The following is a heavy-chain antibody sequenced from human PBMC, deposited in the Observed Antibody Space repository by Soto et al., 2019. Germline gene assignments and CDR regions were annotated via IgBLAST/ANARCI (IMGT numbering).Heavy chain of an antibody. D-gene: IGHD3-22*01. V-gene: IGHV4-39*01. J-gene: IGHJ3*02. CDR2: IYYSGST. CDR1: GGSISSSSYY. Sequence: QLQLQESGPGLVKPSETLSLTCTVSGGSISSSSYYWGWIRQPPGKGLEWIGSIYYSGSTYYNPSLKSRVTISVDTSKNQFSLKLSSVTAADTAVYYCARQQGVRGAFDIWGQGTMVTVSS. CDR3: ARQQGVRGAFDI.